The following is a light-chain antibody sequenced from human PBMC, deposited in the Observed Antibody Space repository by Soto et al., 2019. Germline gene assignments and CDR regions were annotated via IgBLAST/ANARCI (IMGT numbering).Light chain of an antibody. Sequence: QPVLSQPPSAAAPPVQRLTISCSGSRSNSRSNTRPWHQHPPATAPYLLISRNNPRPSGVPDRFSGSKSGTQAYLAISGLRSEDVADSDSAAWDDSLSVNYVFGTGT. CDR3: AAWDDSLSVNYV. CDR1: RSNSRSNT. V-gene: IGLV1-47*01. J-gene: IGLJ1*01. CDR2: RNN.